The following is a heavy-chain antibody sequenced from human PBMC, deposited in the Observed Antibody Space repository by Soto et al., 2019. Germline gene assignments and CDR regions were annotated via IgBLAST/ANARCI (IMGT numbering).Heavy chain of an antibody. CDR3: AKDQASGQGSFDS. CDR2: ISSTTNYI. CDR1: GFTFTRCS. D-gene: IGHD2-15*01. Sequence: GGSLRLSCAASGFTFTRCSMNGVRQAPGKGLEWVSSISSTTNYIYYGDSMKGRFTISRDNSKNTPFLQMNSLRADDTAVYYCAKDQASGQGSFDSWGQGTLVTVSS. J-gene: IGHJ4*02. V-gene: IGHV3-21*01.